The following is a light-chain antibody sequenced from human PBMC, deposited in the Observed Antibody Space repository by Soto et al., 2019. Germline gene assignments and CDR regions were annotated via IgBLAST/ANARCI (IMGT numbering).Light chain of an antibody. Sequence: EIVLTQSPGTLSLSLGERATLSCRASQSVSSNYLAWYQHKPGQAPRLLIYGASSRATGIPDRFSGSGSGTDFTLTISRLEPEDFALYYCQKYGSSFTFGPGTKVDIK. V-gene: IGKV3-20*01. CDR3: QKYGSSFT. CDR1: QSVSSNY. CDR2: GAS. J-gene: IGKJ3*01.